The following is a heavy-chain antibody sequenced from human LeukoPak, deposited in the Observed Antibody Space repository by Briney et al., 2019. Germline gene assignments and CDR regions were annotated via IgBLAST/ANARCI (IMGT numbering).Heavy chain of an antibody. D-gene: IGHD1-26*01. CDR2: IYTSGST. V-gene: IGHV4-4*07. CDR1: GGSISSYY. Sequence: PSETLSLTCTASGGSISSYYWSWIRQPAGKGLEWIGRIYTSGSTNYNPSLKSRVTMSVDTSKNQFSLKLSSVTAADTAVYYCARVEGVGAKGTEYFQHWGQGTLVTVSS. J-gene: IGHJ1*01. CDR3: ARVEGVGAKGTEYFQH.